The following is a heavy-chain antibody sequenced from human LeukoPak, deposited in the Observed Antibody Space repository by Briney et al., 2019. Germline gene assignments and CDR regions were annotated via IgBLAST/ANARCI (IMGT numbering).Heavy chain of an antibody. Sequence: SETLSLTCTVSGGSISSGGYYWSWIRQHPGKGLEWIGYIYYSGSTYYNPSLKSRVTISVDTSKNQFSLKLSSVTAADTAVYYCARQGYCRSTSCRAPFDYSGQGTLVTVSS. CDR1: GGSISSGGYY. J-gene: IGHJ4*02. CDR2: IYYSGST. D-gene: IGHD2-2*01. CDR3: ARQGYCRSTSCRAPFDY. V-gene: IGHV4-31*03.